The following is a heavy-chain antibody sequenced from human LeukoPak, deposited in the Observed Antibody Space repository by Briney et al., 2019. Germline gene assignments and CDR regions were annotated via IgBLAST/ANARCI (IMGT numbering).Heavy chain of an antibody. Sequence: SETLSLTCAVYGGSFSGYYWSWIRQPPGKGLEWIGEINHSGSTNYNPSLKSRVTISVDTSKNQFSLKLSSVTAADTAVYYCARVGHRGYYGSGSYGAYYYYMDVWGKGTTVTVSS. J-gene: IGHJ6*03. D-gene: IGHD3-10*01. CDR2: INHSGST. CDR1: GGSFSGYY. CDR3: ARVGHRGYYGSGSYGAYYYYMDV. V-gene: IGHV4-34*01.